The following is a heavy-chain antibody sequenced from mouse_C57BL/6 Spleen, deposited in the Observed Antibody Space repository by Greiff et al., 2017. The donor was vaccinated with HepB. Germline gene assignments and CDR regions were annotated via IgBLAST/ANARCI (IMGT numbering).Heavy chain of an antibody. D-gene: IGHD1-1*01. CDR2: FYPGSGSI. CDR1: GYTFTEYT. Sequence: VQVVESGAELVKPGASVKLSCKASGYTFTEYTIHWVKQRSGQGLEWIGWFYPGSGSIKYNEKFKDKATLTADKSSSTVYMELSRLTSEDSAVYFCARHEDDGSSFSYWYFDVWGTGTTVTVSS. J-gene: IGHJ1*03. CDR3: ARHEDDGSSFSYWYFDV. V-gene: IGHV1-62-2*01.